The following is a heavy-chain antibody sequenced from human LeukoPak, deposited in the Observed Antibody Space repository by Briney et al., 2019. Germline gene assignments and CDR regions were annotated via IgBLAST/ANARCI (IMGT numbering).Heavy chain of an antibody. Sequence: SETLSLTCAVYGGSFSGYYWSWIRQPPGKGLEWIGEINHSGSTNYNPSLKSRVTISVDTSKNQFSLKLSSVTAADTAVYYCARGLGGYSSSSIYYYYYTDVWGKGTTVTVSS. D-gene: IGHD6-6*01. J-gene: IGHJ6*03. V-gene: IGHV4-34*01. CDR2: INHSGST. CDR1: GGSFSGYY. CDR3: ARGLGGYSSSSIYYYYYTDV.